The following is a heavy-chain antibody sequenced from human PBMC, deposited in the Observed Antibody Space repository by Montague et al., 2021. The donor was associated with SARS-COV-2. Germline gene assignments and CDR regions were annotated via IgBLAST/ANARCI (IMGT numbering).Heavy chain of an antibody. CDR3: ARDEGLKYGSGDYYGMDV. CDR2: ISSSGSTI. Sequence: SLRLSCAASGFTFSSYEMNWVRQAPGKGLEWVSYISSSGSTIYYADSVKGRFTISRDNAKNSLYLQMNSLRAEDTAVYYCARDEGLKYGSGDYYGMDVWGQGTPVTASS. V-gene: IGHV3-48*03. J-gene: IGHJ6*02. CDR1: GFTFSSYE. D-gene: IGHD3-10*01.